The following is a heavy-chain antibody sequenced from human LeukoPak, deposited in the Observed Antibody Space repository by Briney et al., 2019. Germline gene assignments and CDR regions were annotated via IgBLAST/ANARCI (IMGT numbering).Heavy chain of an antibody. CDR1: GFTFDDYT. D-gene: IGHD3-22*01. V-gene: IGHV3-43*01. J-gene: IGHJ4*02. CDR2: VSWDGSST. CDR3: AKDGGSSGYYWYFDY. Sequence: GSLRLSCAASGFTFDDYTMHWVRQAPGKGLEWVSLVSWDGSSTYYADSVKGRFTISRDNSKNSLYLQMNSLRTEDTALYYCAKDGGSSGYYWYFDYWGQGTLVTVSS.